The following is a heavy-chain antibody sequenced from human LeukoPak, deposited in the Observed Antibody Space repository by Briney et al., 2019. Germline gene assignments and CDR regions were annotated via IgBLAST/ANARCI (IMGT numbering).Heavy chain of an antibody. D-gene: IGHD3-10*01. CDR1: GYSISSGYY. CDR2: IYHSGST. J-gene: IGHJ4*02. V-gene: IGHV4-38-2*02. Sequence: SETLSLTCTVSGYSISSGYYWGWIRQPPGKGLEWIGSIYHSGSTYYNPSLKSRVTISVDTSKNQFSLKLSSVTAADTAVYYCARGYCYGSGPNFDYWGQGTLVTVSS. CDR3: ARGYCYGSGPNFDY.